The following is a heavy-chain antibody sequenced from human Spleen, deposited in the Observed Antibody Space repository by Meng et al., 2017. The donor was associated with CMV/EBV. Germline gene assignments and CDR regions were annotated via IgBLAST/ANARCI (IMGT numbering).Heavy chain of an antibody. CDR1: GFTFSSYS. CDR3: ARDLILARRVPRPRGRGSYFQH. CDR2: IRSKTYGGT. D-gene: IGHD3-3*02. J-gene: IGHJ1*01. Sequence: GGSLRLSCAASGFTFSSYSMSWVRQAPGKGLEWVGFIRSKTYGGTQYAASVKGRFTISRDDSKSIAYLQMNSLRAEDTAVYYCARDLILARRVPRPRGRGSYFQHWGQGTLVTVSS. V-gene: IGHV3-71*01.